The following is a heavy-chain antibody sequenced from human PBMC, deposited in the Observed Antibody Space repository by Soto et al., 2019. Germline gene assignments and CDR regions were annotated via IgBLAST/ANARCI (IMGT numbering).Heavy chain of an antibody. D-gene: IGHD6-13*01. CDR3: ASSNIAAAGFYYYGMDV. J-gene: IGHJ6*02. CDR1: GGSVSSGSYY. Sequence: SETLSLTCTVSGGSVSSGSYYWSWIRQPPGKGLEWIGYIYYSGSTNYNPSLKSRVTTSVDTSKNQFSLKLSSVTAADTAVYYCASSNIAAAGFYYYGMDVWGRGTTVTVSS. CDR2: IYYSGST. V-gene: IGHV4-61*01.